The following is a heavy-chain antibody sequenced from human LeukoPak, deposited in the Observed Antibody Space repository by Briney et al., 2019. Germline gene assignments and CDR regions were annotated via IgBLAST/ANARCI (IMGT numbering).Heavy chain of an antibody. V-gene: IGHV3-23*01. J-gene: IGHJ4*02. CDR1: GFTFSSYG. Sequence: GGSLRLSCAASGFTFSSYGMNWVRQAPGKGLEWVSGITGNGATTYYADSVKGRFTISRDNSRNTVYLQMNSLRAEDTAVYYCANDLGWIQLNLGRGQGTLVTVSS. CDR2: ITGNGATT. D-gene: IGHD5-18*01. CDR3: ANDLGWIQLNLG.